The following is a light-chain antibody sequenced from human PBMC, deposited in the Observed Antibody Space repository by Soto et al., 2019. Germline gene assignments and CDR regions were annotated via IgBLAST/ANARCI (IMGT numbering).Light chain of an antibody. CDR2: YDS. CDR3: QVWDIMTDNYV. CDR1: NIGNKR. V-gene: IGLV3-21*04. J-gene: IGLJ1*01. Sequence: SYERTQPPSVSVAPEKTATITCGGNNIGNKRVHWYRQKPGQAPVLVISYDSDRPSGIPERFSGSNPGNTATLTISRVEAGDEADYYCQVWDIMTDNYVFGSGTKLTVL.